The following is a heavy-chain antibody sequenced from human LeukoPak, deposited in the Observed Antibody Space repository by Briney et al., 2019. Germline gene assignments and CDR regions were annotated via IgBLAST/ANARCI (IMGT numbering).Heavy chain of an antibody. CDR2: IYMDATT. CDR3: ARQNGGAEYGDYGH. Sequence: PGGSLRLSCAGSGFTVSRSYMSWVRQAPGKGLECVAVIYMDATTYYADSVKGRSTISRDNAKNSLYLQMTSLRAEDTALYYCARQNGGAEYGDYGHWGQGILVTVSS. J-gene: IGHJ4*02. CDR1: GFTVSRSY. D-gene: IGHD4-17*01. V-gene: IGHV3-66*04.